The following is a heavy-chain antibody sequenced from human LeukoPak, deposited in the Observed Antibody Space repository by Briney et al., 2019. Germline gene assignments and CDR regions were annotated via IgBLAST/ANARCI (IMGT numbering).Heavy chain of an antibody. CDR1: GYTFTSYG. J-gene: IGHJ4*02. CDR3: ARERKNFWSGYYIFPFDY. CDR2: ISAYNGNT. Sequence: GASAKVSCKASGYTFTSYGISWVRQAPGQGLEWMGWISAYNGNTNYAQKLQGRVTMTTDTSTSTAYMELRSLRSDDTAVYYCARERKNFWSGYYIFPFDYWGQGTLVTVSS. D-gene: IGHD3-3*01. V-gene: IGHV1-18*01.